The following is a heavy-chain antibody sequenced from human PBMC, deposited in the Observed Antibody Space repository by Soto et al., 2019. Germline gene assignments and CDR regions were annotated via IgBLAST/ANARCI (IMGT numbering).Heavy chain of an antibody. CDR3: AQLGLMTFSHKHYFNH. CDR2: IKNDGTST. V-gene: IGHV3-23*01. J-gene: IGHJ4*02. CDR1: GFNFDNYG. D-gene: IGHD3-16*01. Sequence: GGSLRLSCVASGFNFDNYGMGWVRQAPGEGLEWVSAIKNDGTSTYYAASVEERFTISRDNSKNTLYLQLNSLRAEDTAVYYCAQLGLMTFSHKHYFNHWGRGTLVTVSS.